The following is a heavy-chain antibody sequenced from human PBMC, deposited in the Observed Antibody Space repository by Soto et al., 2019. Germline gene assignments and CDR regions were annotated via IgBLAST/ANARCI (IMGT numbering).Heavy chain of an antibody. CDR2: INHSGST. D-gene: IGHD4-17*01. Sequence: ASETLSLTCAVYGGSFSGYYWSWIRQPPGKGLEWIGEINHSGSTNYNPSLKSRVTISVDTSKNQFSLKLSSVTAADTAVYYCARGSTLYGDYDYWGQGTLVTVSS. V-gene: IGHV4-34*01. CDR3: ARGSTLYGDYDY. CDR1: GGSFSGYY. J-gene: IGHJ4*02.